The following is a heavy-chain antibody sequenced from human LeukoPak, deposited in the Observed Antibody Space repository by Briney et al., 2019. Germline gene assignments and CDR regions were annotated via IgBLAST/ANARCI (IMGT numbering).Heavy chain of an antibody. Sequence: SETLSLTCAVYGGSFSGYYWSWIRQPPGKGLEWIGEINHSGSTNYNPSLKSRVTISVDTSKSQFSLKLSSVTAADTAVYYCATYGDYLGFDYWGQGTLVTVSS. D-gene: IGHD4-17*01. V-gene: IGHV4-34*01. J-gene: IGHJ4*02. CDR1: GGSFSGYY. CDR2: INHSGST. CDR3: ATYGDYLGFDY.